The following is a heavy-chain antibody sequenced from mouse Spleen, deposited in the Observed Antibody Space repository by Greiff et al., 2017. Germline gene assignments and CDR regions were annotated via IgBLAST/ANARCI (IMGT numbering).Heavy chain of an antibody. CDR1: GFTFSSYA. Sequence: EVQRVESGGGLVKRGGSLKLSCAASGFTFSSYAMSWVRQTPEKRLEWVATISSGGGNTYYPDSVKGRFTISRDNAKNTLYLQMSSLKSDDTAMYYCARHGITTVVAFYYYAMDYWGQGTSVTVSS. CDR2: ISSGGGNT. V-gene: IGHV5-9-3*01. D-gene: IGHD1-1*01. J-gene: IGHJ4*01. CDR3: ARHGITTVVAFYYYAMDY.